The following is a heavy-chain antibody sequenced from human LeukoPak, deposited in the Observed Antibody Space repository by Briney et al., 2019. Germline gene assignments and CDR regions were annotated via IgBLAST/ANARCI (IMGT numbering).Heavy chain of an antibody. CDR3: ARSVGLFQSDY. CDR2: IKPDGSET. CDR1: GFTFSSYS. D-gene: IGHD3-10*01. Sequence: GGSLRLSCAASGFTFSSYSMNWVRQAPGKGLEWVANIKPDGSETYYADSVKGRFTISRDNSKNTLYLQMNSLRAEDTAVYYCARSVGLFQSDYWGQGTLVTVSS. J-gene: IGHJ4*02. V-gene: IGHV3-7*01.